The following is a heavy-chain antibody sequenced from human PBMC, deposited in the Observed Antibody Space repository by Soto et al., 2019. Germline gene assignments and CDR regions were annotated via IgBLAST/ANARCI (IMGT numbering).Heavy chain of an antibody. V-gene: IGHV4-30-4*01. CDR1: GGSISSGDYY. CDR2: IYYSGST. Sequence: LSLTCTVSGGSISSGDYYWSWIRQPPGKGLEWIGYIYYSGSTYYNPSLKSRVTISVDTSKNQFSLKLSSVTAADTAVYYCARARGTIYYGMDVWGQGTTVTVSS. CDR3: ARARGTIYYGMDV. D-gene: IGHD3-16*01. J-gene: IGHJ6*01.